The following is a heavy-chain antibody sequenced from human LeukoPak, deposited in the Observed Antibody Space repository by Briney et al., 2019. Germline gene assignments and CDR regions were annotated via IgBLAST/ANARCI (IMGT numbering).Heavy chain of an antibody. CDR1: GGSISSSSYY. Sequence: PSETLSLTCTVSGGSISSSSYYWGWIRQPPGKGLEWIGSIYYSGSTYYNPSLKSRVTISVDTSKNQFSLKLSSVTAADTAVYYCARHCVTIDYFDYWGQGTLVTVSS. CDR2: IYYSGST. V-gene: IGHV4-39*01. D-gene: IGHD3-10*01. J-gene: IGHJ4*02. CDR3: ARHCVTIDYFDY.